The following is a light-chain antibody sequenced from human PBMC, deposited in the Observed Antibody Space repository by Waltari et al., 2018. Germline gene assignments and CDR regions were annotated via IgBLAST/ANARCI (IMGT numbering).Light chain of an antibody. CDR1: QSINKNF. CDR2: STP. V-gene: IGKV3-20*01. J-gene: IGKJ2*01. Sequence: EIVLTQSPGTLSLSPGERVTLSCRASQSINKNFLAWYQQKLGQAPRLLIYSTPSRAAGIPDRFVGSGSGTDFTLTITRLEPEDFALYHCQQYDTSPYTFGQGTKLEIK. CDR3: QQYDTSPYT.